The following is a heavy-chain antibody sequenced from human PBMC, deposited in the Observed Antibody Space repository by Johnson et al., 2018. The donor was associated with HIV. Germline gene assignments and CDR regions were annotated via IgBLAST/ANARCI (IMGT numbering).Heavy chain of an antibody. D-gene: IGHD4-23*01. Sequence: EKLVESGGGLVQPGRSLRLSCAASGFTVSSNYMSWVRQAPGKGLEWVSVIYSGGSTYYADSVTGRFTISRDNSKNTLYLQMNSLRAEDTAVYYCAKGVVYGGEDAFDIWGQGTMVTVSS. CDR2: IYSGGST. V-gene: IGHV3-66*01. J-gene: IGHJ3*02. CDR3: AKGVVYGGEDAFDI. CDR1: GFTVSSNY.